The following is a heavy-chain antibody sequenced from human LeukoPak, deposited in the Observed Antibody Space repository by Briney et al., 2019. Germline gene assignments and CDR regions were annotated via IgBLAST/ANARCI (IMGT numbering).Heavy chain of an antibody. V-gene: IGHV6-1*01. D-gene: IGHD1-26*01. CDR1: GDSVSSNTAI. J-gene: IGHJ4*02. CDR2: TYYRSEWYH. CDR3: ARIEYSGPLDY. Sequence: SQTLSLTCAISGDSVSSNTAIWNWLRQSPSRGLEWLGRTYYRSEWYHDYAPSVKSRITINPDTSKNQFSLKLSSVTAADTAVFYCARIEYSGPLDYWGQGTLVTVSS.